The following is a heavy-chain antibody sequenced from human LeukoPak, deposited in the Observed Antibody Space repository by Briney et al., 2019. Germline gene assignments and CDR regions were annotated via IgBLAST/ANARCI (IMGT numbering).Heavy chain of an antibody. J-gene: IGHJ4*02. Sequence: SETLSLTCTVSGGSISSSSYYWGWIRQPPGKGLEWIGSIYYSGSTYYNPSLKSRVTISVDTSKNQFSLKVSSVTAADTAIYYCARAPRADTAMVLYAGRTYFDYWGQGTLVTVSS. V-gene: IGHV4-39*07. D-gene: IGHD5-18*01. CDR3: ARAPRADTAMVLYAGRTYFDY. CDR1: GGSISSSSYY. CDR2: IYYSGST.